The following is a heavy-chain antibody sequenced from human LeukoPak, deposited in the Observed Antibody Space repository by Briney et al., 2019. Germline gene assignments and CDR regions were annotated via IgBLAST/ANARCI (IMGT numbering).Heavy chain of an antibody. CDR1: GFTFSSYS. Sequence: GSLRLSCAASGFTFSSYSMKWVRQAPGKGLEWVSSISTSSSYIYYADSVKGRFSIFRDNAKNSLYLQMNSLRAEDTAVYYCARVVWGQLTYYFDYWGQGTLVTVSS. J-gene: IGHJ4*02. CDR3: ARVVWGQLTYYFDY. D-gene: IGHD3-16*01. CDR2: ISTSSSYI. V-gene: IGHV3-21*01.